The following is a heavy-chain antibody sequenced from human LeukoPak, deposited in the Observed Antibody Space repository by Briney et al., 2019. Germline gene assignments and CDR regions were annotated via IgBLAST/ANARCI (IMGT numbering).Heavy chain of an antibody. D-gene: IGHD4/OR15-4a*01. V-gene: IGHV4-39*07. CDR2: IYHSGST. J-gene: IGHJ4*02. Sequence: SETLSLTCTVSGGSISSSSYYWGWIRQPPGKGLEWIGRIYHSGSTYYNPSLKSRVTISVDTSKNQFSLKLSSVTAADTAVYYCAREGAFDYWGQGTLVTVSS. CDR1: GGSISSSSYY. CDR3: AREGAFDY.